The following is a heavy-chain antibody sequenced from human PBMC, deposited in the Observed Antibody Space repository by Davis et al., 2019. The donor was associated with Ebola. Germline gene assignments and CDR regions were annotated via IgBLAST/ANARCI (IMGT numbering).Heavy chain of an antibody. D-gene: IGHD5-12*01. Sequence: SETLSLTCAVYGGSFSGYYWSWIRQPPGKGLEWIGEINHSGSTYYNPSLKSRVAISVDTSKNQFTLKLSSVTAADTAVYYCARPGALGTIYYHFDYWGQGTLVTVSP. CDR1: GGSFSGYY. CDR3: ARPGALGTIYYHFDY. J-gene: IGHJ4*02. V-gene: IGHV4-34*01. CDR2: INHSGST.